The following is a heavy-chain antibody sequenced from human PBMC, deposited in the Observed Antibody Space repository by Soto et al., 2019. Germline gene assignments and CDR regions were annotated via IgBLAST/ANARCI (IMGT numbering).Heavy chain of an antibody. D-gene: IGHD3-3*01. CDR1: GFTFSSYA. V-gene: IGHV3-23*01. J-gene: IGHJ5*02. Sequence: PGGSLRLSCAASGFTFSSYAMSWVRQAPGKGLEWVSAISGSGGSTYYADSVKGRFTISRDNSKNTLYLQMNSLRAEDTAVYYCAKGYDFWSGYPLLIPNWFDPWGQGTLVTVSS. CDR2: ISGSGGST. CDR3: AKGYDFWSGYPLLIPNWFDP.